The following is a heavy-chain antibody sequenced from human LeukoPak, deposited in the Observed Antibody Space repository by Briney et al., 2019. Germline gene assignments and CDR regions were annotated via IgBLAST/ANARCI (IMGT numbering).Heavy chain of an antibody. D-gene: IGHD2-15*01. CDR2: ISSSSSSI. V-gene: IGHV3-48*01. CDR3: ARDPGGRVVVVAAAYFDF. Sequence: GGSLRLSCAASGFTFSSYGMNWVRQAPGKGLEWVSYISSSSSSIYCADSVKGRFTISRDNGKNSLYLQMNSLRAEDTAVYYCARDPGGRVVVVAAAYFDFWGQGTLVTVSS. J-gene: IGHJ4*02. CDR1: GFTFSSYG.